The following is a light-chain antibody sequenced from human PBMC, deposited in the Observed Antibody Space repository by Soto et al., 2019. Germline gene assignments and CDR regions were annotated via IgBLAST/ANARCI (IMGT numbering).Light chain of an antibody. V-gene: IGKV1-39*01. CDR3: HQSYGTPLT. J-gene: IGKJ4*01. CDR2: AAS. CDR1: QSLSNY. Sequence: DMELTQSPSSLSASVGDRVTITCRASQSLSNYLNWYQHKPGKVPKLLIYAASSLQSGVPTRFSGNGSGTYFTLTSNSQQPEGCATSYCHQSYGTPLTFGGGTQIEIK.